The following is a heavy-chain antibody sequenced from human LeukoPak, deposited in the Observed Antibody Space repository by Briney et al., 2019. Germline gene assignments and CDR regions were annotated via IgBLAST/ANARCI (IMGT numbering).Heavy chain of an antibody. CDR2: ISYDGSNK. J-gene: IGHJ5*02. Sequence: SGGSLGLSCAASGFTFSSYGMHWVRQAPGKGLEWVAVISYDGSNKYYADSVKGRFTISRDNSKNTLYLQMNSLRAEDTAVYYCAKGSWFDPWGQGTLVTVSS. CDR3: AKGSWFDP. CDR1: GFTFSSYG. V-gene: IGHV3-30*18.